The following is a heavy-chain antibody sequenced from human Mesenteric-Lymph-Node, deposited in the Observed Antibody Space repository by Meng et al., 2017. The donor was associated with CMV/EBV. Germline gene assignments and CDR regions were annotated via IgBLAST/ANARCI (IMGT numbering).Heavy chain of an antibody. CDR3: AKDRNSVVVIAPFDY. CDR2: ISGMGGST. V-gene: IGHV3-23*01. Sequence: GGSLTLSCAASGFTFSSYAMSWVRQAPGKGLEWVSAISGMGGSTYYADSVKGRFTITRDNSKNTLYLQLNSLRAEDTAVYYCAKDRNSVVVIAPFDYWGQGTLVTVSS. D-gene: IGHD2-21*01. CDR1: GFTFSSYA. J-gene: IGHJ4*02.